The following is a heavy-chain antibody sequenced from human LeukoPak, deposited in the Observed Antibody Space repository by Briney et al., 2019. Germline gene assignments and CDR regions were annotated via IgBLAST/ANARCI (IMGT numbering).Heavy chain of an antibody. Sequence: SETLSLTCAVSGGSISTSSFFWGWIRQSPVKGLEWIGTIYYGGTTYSNPTLTSRVTMSLDTSKNQFSLKLTSVTAADTAVYYCARHDNWNHGTDWFDPWGQGTLVTVSS. CDR3: ARHDNWNHGTDWFDP. V-gene: IGHV4-39*01. CDR1: GGSISTSSFF. D-gene: IGHD1-14*01. CDR2: IYYGGTT. J-gene: IGHJ5*02.